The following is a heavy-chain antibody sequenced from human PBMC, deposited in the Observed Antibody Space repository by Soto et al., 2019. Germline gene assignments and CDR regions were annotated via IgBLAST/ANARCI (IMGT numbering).Heavy chain of an antibody. D-gene: IGHD6-19*01. Sequence: QVQLVESGGGVVQPGGSLRVSCAASGLSFSSYAMHWVRQAPGKGLERVAGITYDGSNKYYADSVKGRFTVSRDTSKNPLFLQRNSLRVEDTAVYHCAKDLWPERGSGSPLDYWGQGTLVTVSS. V-gene: IGHV3-30*18. CDR3: AKDLWPERGSGSPLDY. CDR2: ITYDGSNK. CDR1: GLSFSSYA. J-gene: IGHJ4*02.